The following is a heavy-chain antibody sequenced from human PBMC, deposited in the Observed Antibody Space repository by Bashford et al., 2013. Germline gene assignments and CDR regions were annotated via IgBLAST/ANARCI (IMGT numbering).Heavy chain of an antibody. CDR2: VIPMLDIA. CDR3: ARVPGPRYSGYEVGEFTDH. CDR1: RHLQQLC. J-gene: IGHJ4*02. D-gene: IGHD5-12*01. V-gene: IGHV1-69*10. Sequence: VASVKVSCKAFWRHLQQLCSQLGATGPWTRALSGWEGVIPMLDIADYAQKFQGRVTITADRSTTTAYMELTSLRSDDTAVYYCARVPGPRYSGYEVGEFTDHWGQGTLVTVSS.